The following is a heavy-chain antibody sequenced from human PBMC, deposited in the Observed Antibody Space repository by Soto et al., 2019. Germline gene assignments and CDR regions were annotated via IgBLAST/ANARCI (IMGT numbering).Heavy chain of an antibody. D-gene: IGHD2-2*01. V-gene: IGHV1-69*02. CDR2: IIPILGIA. J-gene: IGHJ6*01. CDR1: GGTFNSYT. Sequence: ASVKVSCKASGGTFNSYTISWLRQAPGQGLEWMGRIIPILGIANYAQKFQGRVTITADESTSTVYMELGSLRSEDTAVYFCANLVVTIRDYQYRYGMDVWGQGTAVTVSS. CDR3: ANLVVTIRDYQYRYGMDV.